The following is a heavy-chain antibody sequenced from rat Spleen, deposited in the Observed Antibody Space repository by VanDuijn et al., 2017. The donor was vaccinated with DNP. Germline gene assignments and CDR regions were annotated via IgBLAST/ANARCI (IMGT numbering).Heavy chain of an antibody. CDR1: GFTFNHNW. V-gene: IGHV5-31*01. Sequence: EVQLVESGGGLVQPGRPLKLSCVASGFTFNHNWLTWIRQAPGKGLEWVASIHNTGGTTYYPDSLKGRFTISRDNANSTLNLQMTSLRSEDTATYYCTRDGPPYYEVPFDYWGQGVMVTVSS. D-gene: IGHD1-7*01. CDR3: TRDGPPYYEVPFDY. CDR2: IHNTGGTT. J-gene: IGHJ2*01.